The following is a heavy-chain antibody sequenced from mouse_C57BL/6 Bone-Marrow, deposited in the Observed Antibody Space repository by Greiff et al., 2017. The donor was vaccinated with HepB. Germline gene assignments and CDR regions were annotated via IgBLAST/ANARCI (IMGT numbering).Heavy chain of an antibody. CDR3: ARGEFHYYGSSHFDY. CDR1: GYTFTSYW. CDR2: IYPSDSET. V-gene: IGHV1-61*01. J-gene: IGHJ2*01. Sequence: QVQLQQSGAELVRPGSSVKLSCKASGYTFTSYWMDWVKQRPGQGLEWIGNIYPSDSETHYNQKFKDKATLTVDKSSSTAYMQLSSLTSEDSAVYYCARGEFHYYGSSHFDYWGQGTTLTVSS. D-gene: IGHD1-1*01.